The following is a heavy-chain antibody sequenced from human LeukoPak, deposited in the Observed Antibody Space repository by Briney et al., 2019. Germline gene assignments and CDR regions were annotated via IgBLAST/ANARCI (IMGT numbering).Heavy chain of an antibody. CDR1: GYTFTNYA. Sequence: ASVKVSCKASGYTFTNYAISWVRQAPGQGLEWMGWISAYNGNTKYTQKFQGRVAMTRDTSTSTAYMELRSLRSDDTAIYYCARGLQETLAWLKAFSAFDIWGQGTMVTVSS. CDR3: ARGLQETLAWLKAFSAFDI. J-gene: IGHJ3*02. CDR2: ISAYNGNT. D-gene: IGHD5-24*01. V-gene: IGHV1-18*01.